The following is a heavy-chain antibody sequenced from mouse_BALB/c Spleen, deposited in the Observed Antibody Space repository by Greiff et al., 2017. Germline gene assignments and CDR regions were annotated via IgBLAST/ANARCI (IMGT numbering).Heavy chain of an antibody. Sequence: EVMLVESGGGLVKPGGSLKLSCAASGFTFSDYYMYWVRQTPEKRLEWVANISDGGSYTYYPDSVKGRFTISRDNAKNNLYLQMSSLKSEDTAMYYCARAIYDGYPFAYWGQGTLVTVSA. V-gene: IGHV5-4*02. CDR3: ARAIYDGYPFAY. CDR1: GFTFSDYY. D-gene: IGHD2-3*01. CDR2: ISDGGSYT. J-gene: IGHJ3*01.